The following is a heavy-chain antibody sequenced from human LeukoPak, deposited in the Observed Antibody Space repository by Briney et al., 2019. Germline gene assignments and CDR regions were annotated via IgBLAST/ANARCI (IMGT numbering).Heavy chain of an antibody. CDR3: ARQIYDYVWGY. CDR2: MYYSGST. V-gene: IGHV4-39*01. D-gene: IGHD3-16*01. J-gene: IGHJ4*02. CDR1: GGSNSGSPSY. Sequence: SETLSLTCTVSGGSNSGSPSYWGWIRPPPGKGLEWIGSMYYSGSTYYNPSLKSRVTISVDTSKKQFSLKLRSVTAADTAVYYCARQIYDYVWGYWGQGTLVTVSS.